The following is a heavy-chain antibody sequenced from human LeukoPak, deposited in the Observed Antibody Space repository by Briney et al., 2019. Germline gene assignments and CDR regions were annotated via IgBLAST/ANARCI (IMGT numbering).Heavy chain of an antibody. J-gene: IGHJ4*02. CDR3: ARGVAATFDY. Sequence: PGGSLRLSCAASGFTFSHFWMSWVRQAPGKGLEWVAYIKKTGSETYYVDSVKGRFTITRDNTRNSLFLQMNSLRAEDTAVYYCARGVAATFDYWGQGTLVTVSS. CDR1: GFTFSHFW. V-gene: IGHV3-7*04. CDR2: IKKTGSET. D-gene: IGHD2-15*01.